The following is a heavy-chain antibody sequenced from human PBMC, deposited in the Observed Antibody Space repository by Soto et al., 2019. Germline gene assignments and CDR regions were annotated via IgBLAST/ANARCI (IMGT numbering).Heavy chain of an antibody. CDR2: VIPILGMA. J-gene: IGHJ5*02. CDR1: GGTFSSYS. V-gene: IGHV1-69*02. Sequence: QVQLVQSGAEVKKPGSSVKVSCEASGGTFSSYSFSWVRQAPGQGLEWMGRVIPILGMANYAQKFQGRVTITADKSTSPVYRELSSLRSEDTAVYYCARGGAVVVPGAVDRHNWFDPWGQGTLVTVSS. D-gene: IGHD2-2*01. CDR3: ARGGAVVVPGAVDRHNWFDP.